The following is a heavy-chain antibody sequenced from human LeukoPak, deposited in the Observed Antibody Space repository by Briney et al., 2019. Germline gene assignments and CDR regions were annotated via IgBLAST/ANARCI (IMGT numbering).Heavy chain of an antibody. Sequence: SETLSLTCAVYGGSFSGYYWSWIRQPPGKGLEWIGEINHSGSTNYNPSLKSRVTISVDTSKNQFSLKLSSVTAADTAVYYCARGITIFGVVIFKAYYMGAWGKGTTVTVSS. J-gene: IGHJ6*03. D-gene: IGHD3-3*01. V-gene: IGHV4-34*01. CDR3: ARGITIFGVVIFKAYYMGA. CDR2: INHSGST. CDR1: GGSFSGYY.